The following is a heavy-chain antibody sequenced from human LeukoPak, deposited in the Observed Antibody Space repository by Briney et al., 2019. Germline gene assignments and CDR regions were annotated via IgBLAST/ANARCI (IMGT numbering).Heavy chain of an antibody. Sequence: PGGSLRLSCAASGFTFISYAMHWVRQAPGKGLEWVAVISYDGSNKYYADSVKGRVTISRDNSKNKLYLTLNSLRAVDTAVYSCARGPYSGYDSRTNALAYFDYWGQGTLVTVSS. CDR3: ARGPYSGYDSRTNALAYFDY. J-gene: IGHJ4*02. D-gene: IGHD5-12*01. CDR1: GFTFISYA. V-gene: IGHV3-30-3*01. CDR2: ISYDGSNK.